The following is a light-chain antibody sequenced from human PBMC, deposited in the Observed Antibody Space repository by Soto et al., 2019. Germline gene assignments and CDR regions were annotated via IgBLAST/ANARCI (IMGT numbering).Light chain of an antibody. CDR2: GAS. CDR1: QSVSSN. CDR3: QQYNNWPTWT. Sequence: EILMTQSPATLSVSPGERATLSCGASQSVSSNLAWYQQKPGQAPRLLIYGASTRATGIPARFSGSGSGTEFTLTISSLQSEDFAVYYCQQYNNWPTWTFGQGTKVDI. V-gene: IGKV3-15*01. J-gene: IGKJ1*01.